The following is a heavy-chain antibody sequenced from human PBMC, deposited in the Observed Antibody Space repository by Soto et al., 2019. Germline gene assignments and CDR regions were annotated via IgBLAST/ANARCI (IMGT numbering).Heavy chain of an antibody. CDR3: ARCGGWYRGGGWFDP. Sequence: SETLSLTCAVSSGSISSSNWWSWVRQPPGKGLEWIGEIFLSGTTYYTPSLKSRFTISLDNPKTQFSLKLCFVPAAYTALYYCARCGGWYRGGGWFDPGGQETLFTVSS. V-gene: IGHV4-4*02. J-gene: IGHJ5*02. D-gene: IGHD6-19*01. CDR2: IFLSGTT. CDR1: SGSISSSNW.